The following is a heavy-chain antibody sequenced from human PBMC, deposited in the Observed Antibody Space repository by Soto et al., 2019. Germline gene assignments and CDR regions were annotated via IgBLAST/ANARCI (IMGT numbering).Heavy chain of an antibody. J-gene: IGHJ3*02. V-gene: IGHV6-1*01. CDR1: GDSVSSNSAA. D-gene: IGHD2-2*01. Sequence: SQTLSLTCAISGDSVSSNSAAWNWIRQSPSRGPEWLGRAYYRSKWYNDYAVSVKSRITINPDTSKNQFSLQLNSVTPEDTAVYYCARDRCCRTSCYAPNDAFDIWGQGTMVTVSS. CDR3: ARDRCCRTSCYAPNDAFDI. CDR2: AYYRSKWYN.